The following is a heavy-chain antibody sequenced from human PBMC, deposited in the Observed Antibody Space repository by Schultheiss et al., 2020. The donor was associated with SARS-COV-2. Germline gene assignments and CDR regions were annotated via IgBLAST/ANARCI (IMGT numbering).Heavy chain of an antibody. CDR1: GFSFSSYA. D-gene: IGHD3-3*01. CDR2: ISSNGGST. J-gene: IGHJ3*02. CDR3: VKDPFGIVTTGAFDI. Sequence: GGSLRLSCSVSGFSFSSYAMHWVRQAPGKGLEDVSAISSNGGSTYYADSVKGRFTISRDNSKNTLYLQMSSLRAEDTAVFYCVKDPFGIVTTGAFDIWGQGTMVTVSS. V-gene: IGHV3-64D*06.